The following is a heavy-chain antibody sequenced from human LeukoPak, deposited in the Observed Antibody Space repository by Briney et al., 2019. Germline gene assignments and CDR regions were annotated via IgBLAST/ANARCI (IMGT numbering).Heavy chain of an antibody. D-gene: IGHD3-9*01. Sequence: GGSLRLSCAASGFSFSSYSMNWVRQAPGKGLEWVSSISSNYIYIYYGDSVRGRFTISRDNSNNLLHLQMNSLRAEDTAVYYCARDVYYDTLSGYSALNWIDPWGQGTLVTVSS. CDR2: ISSNYIYI. V-gene: IGHV3-21*01. CDR1: GFSFSSYS. J-gene: IGHJ5*02. CDR3: ARDVYYDTLSGYSALNWIDP.